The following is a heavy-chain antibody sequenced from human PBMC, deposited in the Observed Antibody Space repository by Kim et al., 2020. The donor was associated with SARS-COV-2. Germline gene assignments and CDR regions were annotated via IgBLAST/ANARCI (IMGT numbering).Heavy chain of an antibody. V-gene: IGHV2-5*01. D-gene: IGHD4-17*01. Sequence: PSLKSRLTITKDTSKNQVVLTMTNMDPVDTATYYCAHVWRDYGDEYFQHWGQGTLVTVSS. J-gene: IGHJ1*01. CDR3: AHVWRDYGDEYFQH.